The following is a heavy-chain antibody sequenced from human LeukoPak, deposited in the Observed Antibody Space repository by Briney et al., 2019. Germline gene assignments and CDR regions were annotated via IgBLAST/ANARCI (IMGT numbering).Heavy chain of an antibody. Sequence: GGSLRLSCAASGFTFSSYSMNWVRQAPGKGLEWVSYISSSSSTIYYADSVKGRFTISRDNAKNSLYLQMNSLRAEDTAVYYCAREWPGVSGWVAATVIVDYWGQGTLVTVSS. D-gene: IGHD2-15*01. CDR2: ISSSSSTI. CDR3: AREWPGVSGWVAATVIVDY. CDR1: GFTFSSYS. V-gene: IGHV3-48*04. J-gene: IGHJ4*02.